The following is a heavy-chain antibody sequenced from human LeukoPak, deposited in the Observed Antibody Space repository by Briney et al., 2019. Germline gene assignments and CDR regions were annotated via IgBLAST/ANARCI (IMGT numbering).Heavy chain of an antibody. CDR2: INYSGST. CDR1: GGSFSGYY. V-gene: IGHV4-34*01. Sequence: SETLFLTCAVYGGSFSGYYWSWIRQPPGKGLEWSGEINYSGSTNYNPSLKSPVTISVDTSKNQSTLKLSSVTAADTAVYYRARAGYSSSRYTPSDGWFDPWGQGTLVTVSS. CDR3: ARAGYSSSRYTPSDGWFDP. D-gene: IGHD6-13*01. J-gene: IGHJ5*02.